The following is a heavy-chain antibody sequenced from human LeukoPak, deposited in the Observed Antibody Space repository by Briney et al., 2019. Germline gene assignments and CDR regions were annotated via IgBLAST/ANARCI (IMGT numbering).Heavy chain of an antibody. CDR3: ARRLTYDSRAYYCLDY. CDR1: GYSFTSYW. CDR2: IFPGDSDS. V-gene: IGHV5-51*01. D-gene: IGHD3-22*01. J-gene: IGHJ4*02. Sequence: GESLKISCKGSGYSFTSYWICWVRQQAGKGLEWMEIIFPGDSDSRHSPSFQGQVTISADKSISTAYMQWSSRKASDTAMYYCARRLTYDSRAYYCLDYWGQGTLVTVSS.